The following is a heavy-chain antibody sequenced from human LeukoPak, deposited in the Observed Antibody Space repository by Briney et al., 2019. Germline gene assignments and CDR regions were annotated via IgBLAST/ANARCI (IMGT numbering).Heavy chain of an antibody. CDR3: ARDRYYDFWSGYYSYYYYYYMDV. D-gene: IGHD3-3*01. Sequence: PGGSLRLSCAASGFTFSSYWMNWVRQAPGKGLEWVANIKHDGSEKYYVDSVKGRFTISRDNAKNSLYLQMNSLRAEDTAVYYCARDRYYDFWSGYYSYYYYYYMDVWGKGTTVTVSS. J-gene: IGHJ6*03. CDR1: GFTFSSYW. CDR2: IKHDGSEK. V-gene: IGHV3-7*01.